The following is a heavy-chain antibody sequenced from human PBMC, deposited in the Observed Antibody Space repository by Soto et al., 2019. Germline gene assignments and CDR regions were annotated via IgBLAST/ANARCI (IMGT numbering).Heavy chain of an antibody. CDR1: GGSLSGSY. J-gene: IGHJ4*02. D-gene: IGHD3-3*02. V-gene: IGHV4-59*01. Sequence: SETLSLTCTVSGGSLSGSYCSWIRKSPGKSLEWIASISYTGSTTHNPSLKSRVTLSVDTSKNQFSLSLTSVTPADTAAYYCATGGGWLHNSYIRGLYFDYWGQGVLVTVSS. CDR2: ISYTGST. CDR3: ATGGGWLHNSYIRGLYFDY.